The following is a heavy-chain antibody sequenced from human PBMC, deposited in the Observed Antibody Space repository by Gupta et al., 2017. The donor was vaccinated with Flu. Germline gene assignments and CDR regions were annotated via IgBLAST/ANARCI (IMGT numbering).Heavy chain of an antibody. Sequence: EVQLVESGGGLVKPGGSLRLSCAASGFPFSSYSMNWVRQAPGKGLEWVSSISSSSSYIYYADSVKGRFTISRDNAKNSLYLQMNSLRAEDTAVYYCARAPFSTMIVAPVWFDPWGQGTLVTVSS. J-gene: IGHJ5*02. D-gene: IGHD3-22*01. CDR3: ARAPFSTMIVAPVWFDP. V-gene: IGHV3-21*01. CDR1: GFPFSSYS. CDR2: ISSSSSYI.